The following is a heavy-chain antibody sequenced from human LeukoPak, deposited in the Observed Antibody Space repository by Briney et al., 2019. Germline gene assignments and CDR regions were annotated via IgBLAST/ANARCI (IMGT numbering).Heavy chain of an antibody. CDR2: VSAHGTTK. CDR1: GFTVSSNY. Sequence: GGSLRLSCAASGFTVSSNYMSWVRQAPGKGLEWVAVVSAHGTTKYYADSVKGRFTISRDNSRNTMYLQMNSLRAEDTAVYYCAKEFDSGGYGANFDSWGQGTLVTVSS. CDR3: AKEFDSGGYGANFDS. D-gene: IGHD3-10*01. V-gene: IGHV3-30*18. J-gene: IGHJ4*02.